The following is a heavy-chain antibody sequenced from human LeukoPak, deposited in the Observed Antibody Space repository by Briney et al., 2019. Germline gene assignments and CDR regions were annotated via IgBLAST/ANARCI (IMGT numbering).Heavy chain of an antibody. D-gene: IGHD6-19*01. CDR1: GFTFSSYS. CDR2: ISSSNSYI. CDR3: ARDQGLLVVAGRFGY. V-gene: IGHV3-21*01. J-gene: IGHJ4*02. Sequence: GSLRLSCAASGFTFSSYSMNWVRQAPGKGLEWVSSISSSNSYIYNADSVKGRFTISRDNAKNSLYLQMNSLRAEDTAVYYCARDQGLLVVAGRFGYWGQGTLVTVSS.